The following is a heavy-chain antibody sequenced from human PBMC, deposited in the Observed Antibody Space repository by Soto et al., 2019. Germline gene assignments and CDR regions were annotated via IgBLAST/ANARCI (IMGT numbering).Heavy chain of an antibody. J-gene: IGHJ4*02. V-gene: IGHV2-5*02. D-gene: IGHD6-13*01. CDR1: GFSLSTSGVG. Sequence: QITLKESGPTLVKPTQTLTLTCTFSGFSLSTSGVGVGWIRQPPGKALEWLALLYWDDDKRYSPSLKSRLTTIKXTXKNQVVLTVTNMDPVDTGTYYCVHRRRTTAADTFDYWGQGTLVTVSS. CDR2: LYWDDDK. CDR3: VHRRRTTAADTFDY.